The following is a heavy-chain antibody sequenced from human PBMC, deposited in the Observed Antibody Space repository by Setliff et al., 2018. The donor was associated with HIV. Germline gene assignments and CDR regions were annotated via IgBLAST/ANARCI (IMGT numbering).Heavy chain of an antibody. CDR1: GYVFTNYW. D-gene: IGHD3-3*01. Sequence: RGESLKISCKSSGYVFTNYWIGWVRQMPGKGLEWMGIISPDDSDTRYSPSFQGQVTISVDKSTSTAYLQWSSLKASDSATYYCARHFGISYRSPFDPWGQGTLVTVSS. J-gene: IGHJ5*02. V-gene: IGHV5-51*01. CDR2: ISPDDSDT. CDR3: ARHFGISYRSPFDP.